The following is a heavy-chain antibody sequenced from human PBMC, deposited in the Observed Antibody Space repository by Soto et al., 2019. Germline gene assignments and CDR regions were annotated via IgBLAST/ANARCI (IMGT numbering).Heavy chain of an antibody. Sequence: GGPVKVSCKASGYTFTSYDINWVRQATGQGLEWMGWMNSNNGNTGYAQKFQGRVTMTRDTSISTAYMQLSSLRSEDTAVYYCARGPIEVAPGGHYMDVWGKGTTVTVS. D-gene: IGHD6-19*01. CDR1: GYTFTSYD. J-gene: IGHJ6*03. V-gene: IGHV1-8*01. CDR2: MNSNNGNT. CDR3: ARGPIEVAPGGHYMDV.